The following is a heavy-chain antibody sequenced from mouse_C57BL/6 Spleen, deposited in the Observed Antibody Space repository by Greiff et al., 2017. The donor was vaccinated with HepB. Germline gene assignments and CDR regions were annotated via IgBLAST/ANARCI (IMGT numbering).Heavy chain of an antibody. J-gene: IGHJ3*01. CDR2: IWSGGST. CDR3: ARNPDGNYGWFAY. CDR1: GFSLTSYG. V-gene: IGHV2-2*01. Sequence: VKLQESGPGLVQPSQSLSITCTVSGFSLTSYGVHWVRQSPGKGLEWLGVIWSGGSTDYNAAFISRLSISKDNSKSQVFFKMNSLQADDTAIYYCARNPDGNYGWFAYWGQGTLVTVSA. D-gene: IGHD2-1*01.